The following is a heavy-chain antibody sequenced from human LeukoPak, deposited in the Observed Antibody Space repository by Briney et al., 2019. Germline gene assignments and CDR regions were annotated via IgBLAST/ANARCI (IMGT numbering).Heavy chain of an antibody. CDR2: ISSSSNYI. CDR3: ARDVGASAPDAFDI. J-gene: IGHJ3*02. V-gene: IGHV3-21*01. Sequence: PGGSLRLSCAASGFAFSSYWMSWVRQAPGKGLEWVSSISSSSNYIYYADSVKGRFTISRDNAKNSLYLQMNSLRAEDTDVYYCARDVGASAPDAFDIWGQGTMVTASS. D-gene: IGHD1-26*01. CDR1: GFAFSSYW.